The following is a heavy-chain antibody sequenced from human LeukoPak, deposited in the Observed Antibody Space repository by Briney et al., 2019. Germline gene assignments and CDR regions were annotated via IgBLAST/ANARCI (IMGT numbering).Heavy chain of an antibody. J-gene: IGHJ5*02. V-gene: IGHV4-59*12. CDR1: GGSISSYY. CDR3: ARDRYDSVYNWFDP. D-gene: IGHD3-22*01. Sequence: SETLSLTCTVSGGSISSYYWSWIRQPPGKGLEWIGYIYYSGSTNYNPSLKSRVTISVDTSKNQFSLKLSSVTAADTAVYYCARDRYDSVYNWFDPWGQGILVTVSS. CDR2: IYYSGST.